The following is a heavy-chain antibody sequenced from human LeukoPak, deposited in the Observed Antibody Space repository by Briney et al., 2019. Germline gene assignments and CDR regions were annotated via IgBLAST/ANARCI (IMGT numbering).Heavy chain of an antibody. Sequence: GGSLRLSCAASGVTVSNNYMNWVRQAPGKGLEWVSLIYSGGTTHYADTVKGRFTISRDSSTNTLYLQMNSLRVEDTAAYYCARDPPAVASNTYGWGQGTLVTVSS. CDR3: ARDPPAVASNTYG. V-gene: IGHV3-66*01. CDR1: GVTVSNNY. CDR2: IYSGGTT. J-gene: IGHJ4*02. D-gene: IGHD6-13*01.